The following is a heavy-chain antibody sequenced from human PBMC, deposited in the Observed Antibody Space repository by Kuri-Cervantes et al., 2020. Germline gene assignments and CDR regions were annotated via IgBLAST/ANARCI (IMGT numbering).Heavy chain of an antibody. J-gene: IGHJ6*02. V-gene: IGHV3-48*03. CDR1: GFTFSSYE. Sequence: GESLKISCAASGFTFSSYEMNWVRQAPGKGLEWVSYISSSGSTIYYADSVKGRFTISRDNAKNSLYLQMNSLRAEDAAVYFCARDLAYQLMSYYGMDVWGQGTTVTVSS. CDR3: ARDLAYQLMSYYGMDV. D-gene: IGHD2-2*01. CDR2: ISSSGSTI.